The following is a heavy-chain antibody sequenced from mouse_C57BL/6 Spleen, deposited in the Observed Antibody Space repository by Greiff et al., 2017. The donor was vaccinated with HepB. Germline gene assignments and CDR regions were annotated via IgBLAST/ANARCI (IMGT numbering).Heavy chain of an antibody. CDR2: IYPGDGDT. Sequence: QVQLKESGPELVKPGASVKISCKASGYAFSSSWMNWVKQRPGKGLEWIGRIYPGDGDTNYNGKFKGKATLTADKSSSTAYMQLSSLTSEDSAVYFCARFLAYYSNYYFDYWGQGTTLTVSS. CDR3: ARFLAYYSNYYFDY. V-gene: IGHV1-82*01. J-gene: IGHJ2*01. CDR1: GYAFSSSW. D-gene: IGHD2-5*01.